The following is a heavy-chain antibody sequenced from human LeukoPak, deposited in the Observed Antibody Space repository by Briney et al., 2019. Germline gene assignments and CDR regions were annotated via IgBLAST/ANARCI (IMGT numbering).Heavy chain of an antibody. Sequence: GESLKISCKGSGYSFTSYWIGWVRQMPGKGLEWMGIIYPGDSDTRYSPSFQGQVTISADKPISTAYLQWSSLKASDTAMYYCARQGATTYYDYVWGSYRYNWFDPWGQGTLVTVSS. CDR2: IYPGDSDT. V-gene: IGHV5-51*01. D-gene: IGHD3-16*02. CDR3: ARQGATTYYDYVWGSYRYNWFDP. CDR1: GYSFTSYW. J-gene: IGHJ5*02.